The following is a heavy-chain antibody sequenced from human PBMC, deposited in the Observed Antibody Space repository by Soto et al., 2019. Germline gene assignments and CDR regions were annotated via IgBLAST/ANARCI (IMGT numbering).Heavy chain of an antibody. V-gene: IGHV4-39*01. D-gene: IGHD3-9*01. Sequence: SETLSLTCTVSGDSVSTNSYSWGWIRQSPGKGLEWIGTIYSSENTYYNPSLLSRVTISVDTSKNQFSLKLSSVTAADTAVYYCARQPGYYDILTGYSTYYFDYWGQGTPVTVSS. J-gene: IGHJ4*02. CDR1: GDSVSTNSYS. CDR3: ARQPGYYDILTGYSTYYFDY. CDR2: IYSSENT.